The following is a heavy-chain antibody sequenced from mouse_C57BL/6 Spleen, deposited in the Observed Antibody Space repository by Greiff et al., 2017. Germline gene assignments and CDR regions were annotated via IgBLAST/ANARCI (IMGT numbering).Heavy chain of an antibody. CDR1: GFTFTDYY. V-gene: IGHV7-3*01. D-gene: IGHD1-1*01. Sequence: EVMLVDSGGGLVQPGGSLSLSCAASGFTFTDYYMSWVRQPPGKSLEWLGFIRNKANGYTTEYSASVNGRFTISRDNSQSILYLQINALRAEDSAVYYCARLYGSSSYYVDYWGQGTTLTVSS. CDR3: ARLYGSSSYYVDY. J-gene: IGHJ2*01. CDR2: IRNKANGYTT.